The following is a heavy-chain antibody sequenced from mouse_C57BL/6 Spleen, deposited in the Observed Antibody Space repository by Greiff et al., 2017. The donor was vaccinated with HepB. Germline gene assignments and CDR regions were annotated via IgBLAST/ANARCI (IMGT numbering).Heavy chain of an antibody. V-gene: IGHV2-2*01. CDR1: GFSLTSYG. Sequence: VKLMESGPGLVQPSQSLSITCTVSGFSLTSYGVHWVRQSPGKGLEWLGVIWSGGSTDYNAAFISRLSISKDNSKSQVFFKMNSLQADDTAIYYCARGGTTPAYWGQGTLVTVSA. CDR3: ARGGTTPAY. CDR2: IWSGGST. D-gene: IGHD1-1*01. J-gene: IGHJ3*01.